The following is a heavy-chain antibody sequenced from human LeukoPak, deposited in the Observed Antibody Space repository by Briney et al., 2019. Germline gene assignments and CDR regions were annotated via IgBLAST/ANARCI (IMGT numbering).Heavy chain of an antibody. D-gene: IGHD6-19*01. CDR3: AREFFVAGLIYYYYGMDV. CDR1: GYTFTSYY. Sequence: ASVKVSCKASGYTFTSYYMHWVRQAPGQGLEWMGIINPSGGSTSYAQKFQGRVTMTRDTSTSTVYMELSSLRSEDTAVYYCAREFFVAGLIYYYYGMDVWGQGTTVTVSS. CDR2: INPSGGST. V-gene: IGHV1-46*01. J-gene: IGHJ6*02.